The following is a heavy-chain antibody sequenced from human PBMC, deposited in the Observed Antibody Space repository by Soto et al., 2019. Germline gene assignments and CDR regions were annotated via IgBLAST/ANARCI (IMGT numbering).Heavy chain of an antibody. Sequence: PSETLSLTCTVSGGSISSYYWSWIRQPPGKGLEWIGYIYYSGSTNYSPSLKSRVTISVDTSKNQFSLKLSSVTAADTAVYYCAGTVRGVIHANIDYWGQGTLVTVSS. CDR3: AGTVRGVIHANIDY. CDR1: GGSISSYY. V-gene: IGHV4-59*01. CDR2: IYYSGST. D-gene: IGHD3-10*01. J-gene: IGHJ4*02.